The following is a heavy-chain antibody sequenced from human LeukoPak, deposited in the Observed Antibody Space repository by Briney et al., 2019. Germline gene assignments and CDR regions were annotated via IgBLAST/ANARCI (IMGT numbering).Heavy chain of an antibody. CDR1: GYSFTSYW. CDR2: IYPGDSDT. V-gene: IGHV5-51*01. J-gene: IGHJ3*02. CDR3: ARPRDDFWSGYYWADAFDI. Sequence: GESLKISXKGSGYSFTSYWIGWVRQMPGKGLEWMGFIYPGDSDTIYSPSFQGQVTISADKSISTAYLQWSSLKASDTAIYYCARPRDDFWSGYYWADAFDIWGQGTMVTVSS. D-gene: IGHD3-3*01.